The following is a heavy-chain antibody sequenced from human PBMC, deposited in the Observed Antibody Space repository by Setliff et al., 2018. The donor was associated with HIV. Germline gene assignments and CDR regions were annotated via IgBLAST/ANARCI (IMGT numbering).Heavy chain of an antibody. CDR2: IIPILGIA. CDR3: AGSILTGYYTFGADY. Sequence: ASVKVSCKASGGTFSSFAISWVRQAPGQGLEWMGGIIPILGIANYAQKFQGRVTITADKSTSTAYMELSSLRSEDTAVYYCAGSILTGYYTFGADYWGQGTLVTVSS. V-gene: IGHV1-69*10. J-gene: IGHJ4*02. D-gene: IGHD3-9*01. CDR1: GGTFSSFA.